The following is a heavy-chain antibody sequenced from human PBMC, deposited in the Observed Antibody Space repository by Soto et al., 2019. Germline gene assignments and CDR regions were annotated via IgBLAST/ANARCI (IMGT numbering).Heavy chain of an antibody. CDR3: ARVKTGDSSVRPSAFDI. Sequence: QVQLVQSGAEVKKPGASVKVSCKASGYTFTSYGISWVRQAPGQGLEWMGWISAYNGNTNYAQKLQGRVTMTTDTSTSTAHMELRSLRSDDTAVYYCARVKTGDSSVRPSAFDIWGQGTMVTVSS. CDR1: GYTFTSYG. CDR2: ISAYNGNT. J-gene: IGHJ3*02. D-gene: IGHD3-22*01. V-gene: IGHV1-18*01.